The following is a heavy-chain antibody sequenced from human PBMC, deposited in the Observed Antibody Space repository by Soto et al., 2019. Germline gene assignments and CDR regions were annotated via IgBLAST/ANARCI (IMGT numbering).Heavy chain of an antibody. J-gene: IGHJ5*02. CDR1: GYTFTSYA. D-gene: IGHD6-13*01. Sequence: QVQLVQSGAEVKKPGASVKVSCKASGYTFTSYAMHWVRQAPGQRLEWMGWINAGNGNTKYSQKFQGRVTITRDTSASTAYMELSSLRSEDTAVYYCAREEAAPGLPVGYNWFDPWGQGTLVTVSS. CDR2: INAGNGNT. V-gene: IGHV1-3*01. CDR3: AREEAAPGLPVGYNWFDP.